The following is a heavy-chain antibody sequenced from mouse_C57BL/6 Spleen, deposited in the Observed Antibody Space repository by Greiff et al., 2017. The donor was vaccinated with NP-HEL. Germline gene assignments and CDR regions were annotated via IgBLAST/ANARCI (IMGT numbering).Heavy chain of an antibody. D-gene: IGHD2-5*01. CDR1: GFTFSSYA. V-gene: IGHV5-4*01. J-gene: IGHJ2*01. CDR2: ISDGGSYT. CDR3: AREGYYSNYKDY. Sequence: EVQLQESGGGLVKPGGSLKLSCAASGFTFSSYAMSWVRQTPEKRLEWVATISDGGSYTYYPDNVKGRFTISRDNAKNNLYLQMSHLKSEDTAMYYCAREGYYSNYKDYWGQGTTLTVSS.